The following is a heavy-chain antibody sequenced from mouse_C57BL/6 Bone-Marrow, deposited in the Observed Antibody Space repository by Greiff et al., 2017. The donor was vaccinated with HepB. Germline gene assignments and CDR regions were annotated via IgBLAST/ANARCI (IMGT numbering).Heavy chain of an antibody. CDR1: GYSITSGYY. CDR2: ISYDGSN. Sequence: EVKLQESGPGLVKPSQSLSLTCSVTGYSITSGYYWNWIRQFPGTKLEWMGYISYDGSNNYNPSLKNRISITRDTSKNQFFLKLNSVTTEDTATYYCAREGYYYGSSYSAAWFAYWGQGTLVTVSA. CDR3: AREGYYYGSSYSAAWFAY. D-gene: IGHD1-1*01. V-gene: IGHV3-6*01. J-gene: IGHJ3*01.